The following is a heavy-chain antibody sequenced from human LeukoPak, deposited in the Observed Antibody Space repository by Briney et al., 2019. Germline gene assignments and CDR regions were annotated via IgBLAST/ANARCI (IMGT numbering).Heavy chain of an antibody. CDR2: ISSGSSYI. J-gene: IGHJ4*02. D-gene: IGHD2-2*01. CDR1: GFTFSSYS. Sequence: GGSLRLSCAASGFTFSSYSMNWVRQAPGKGLEWVSSISSGSSYIYYADSVKGRFTISRDNAKNSLYLQMNSLRAEDTAVYYCARDLSIVVVPAAMDYWGQGTLVTVSS. CDR3: ARDLSIVVVPAAMDY. V-gene: IGHV3-21*01.